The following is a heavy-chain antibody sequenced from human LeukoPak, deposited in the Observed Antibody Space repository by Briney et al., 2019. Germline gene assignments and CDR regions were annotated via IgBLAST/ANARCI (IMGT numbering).Heavy chain of an antibody. Sequence: QTLSLTCTVSGGSISSGSYYWSWIRQPAGKALEWLARIDWDDDKYYSTSLKTRLTISKDTSKNQVVLTMTNMDPVDTATYYCARIRGSGYYPDYWGQGTLVTVSP. J-gene: IGHJ4*02. CDR2: IDWDDDK. CDR1: GGSISSGSYY. V-gene: IGHV2-70*11. CDR3: ARIRGSGYYPDY. D-gene: IGHD3-22*01.